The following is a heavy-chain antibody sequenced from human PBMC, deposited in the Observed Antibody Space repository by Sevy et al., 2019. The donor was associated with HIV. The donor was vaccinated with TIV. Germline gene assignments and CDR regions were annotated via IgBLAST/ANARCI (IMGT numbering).Heavy chain of an antibody. CDR1: GFTFSSYW. V-gene: IGHV3-7*01. Sequence: GGSLRLSCAASGFTFSSYWMSWVRQAPGKGLEWVANIKQDGSEKYYVDSVKGRFTISRDNAKNSLYLQMNSLRAEDTAGYYCARAVIVATGDYYGMDVWGQGTTVTVSS. CDR2: IKQDGSEK. D-gene: IGHD5-12*01. CDR3: ARAVIVATGDYYGMDV. J-gene: IGHJ6*02.